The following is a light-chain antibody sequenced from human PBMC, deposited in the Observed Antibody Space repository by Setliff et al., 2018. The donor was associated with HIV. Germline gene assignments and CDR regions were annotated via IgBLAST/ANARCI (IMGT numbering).Light chain of an antibody. V-gene: IGLV2-8*01. J-gene: IGLJ1*01. CDR1: ASRY. CDR3: SSYAGADFVV. Sequence: QSALTQPPSASGPPGQSVTISCTGSASRYVSWYQQHPDKAPKLILYEATKRPSGVPDRFSGSKSGNTASLTVSGLQADDEAEYYCSSYAGADFVVFGTGTKVTVL. CDR2: EAT.